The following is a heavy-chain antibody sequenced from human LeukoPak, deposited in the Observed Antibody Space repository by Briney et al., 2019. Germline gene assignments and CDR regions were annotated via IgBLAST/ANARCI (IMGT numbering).Heavy chain of an antibody. CDR3: ARLPDCTNGVCYTVRESYYYYYGMDV. V-gene: IGHV4-39*01. J-gene: IGHJ6*02. D-gene: IGHD2-8*01. CDR2: IYYSGST. Sequence: SETLSLTCTVSGGSISSSSYYWGWIRQPPGKGLEWIGSIYYSGSTYYNPSLKSRVTISVDTSKNQFSLKLSSVTAADTAVYYCARLPDCTNGVCYTVRESYYYYYGMDVWGQGTTVTVSS. CDR1: GGSISSSSYY.